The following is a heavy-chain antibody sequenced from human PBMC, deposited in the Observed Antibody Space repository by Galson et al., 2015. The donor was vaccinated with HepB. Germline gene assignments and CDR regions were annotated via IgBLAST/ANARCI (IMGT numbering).Heavy chain of an antibody. J-gene: IGHJ4*02. V-gene: IGHV1-18*03. CDR3: ARDRDFRLDY. CDR1: GYTFTTNG. D-gene: IGHD2/OR15-2a*01. Sequence: SVKVSCKASGYTFTTNGISWVRQAPGQGLEWMGWISAHSGDTKYAQKLQGRVTMTRDTSTSTVYVELGSLRSDDMAAYYCARDRDFRLDYWGQGTLVTVSS. CDR2: ISAHSGDT.